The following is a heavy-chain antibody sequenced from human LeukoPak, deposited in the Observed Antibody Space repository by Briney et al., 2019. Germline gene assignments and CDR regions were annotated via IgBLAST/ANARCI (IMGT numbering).Heavy chain of an antibody. D-gene: IGHD3-16*02. Sequence: SETLSLTCAVYGVSFSGYYWSWIRQPPGKGLEWIGEINHSGSTNYNPSLKSRVTISVDTSKNQFSLKLSSVTAADTAAYYCASIRRVWGSYRTDYWGQGTLVTVSS. V-gene: IGHV4-34*01. CDR3: ASIRRVWGSYRTDY. CDR2: INHSGST. CDR1: GVSFSGYY. J-gene: IGHJ4*02.